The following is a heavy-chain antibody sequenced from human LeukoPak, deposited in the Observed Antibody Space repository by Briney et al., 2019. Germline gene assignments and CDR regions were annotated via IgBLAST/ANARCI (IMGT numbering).Heavy chain of an antibody. J-gene: IGHJ4*02. D-gene: IGHD5-24*01. Sequence: SETLSLTCTVSGGSISSYYWSWIRQPPGKGLEWIGYIYYSGSTNYNPSLKSRVTISVDTSKNQFSLKLSSVTAADTAVYYCARSRRWLQDTLDCWGQGTLVTVSS. CDR3: ARSRRWLQDTLDC. CDR2: IYYSGST. V-gene: IGHV4-59*01. CDR1: GGSISSYY.